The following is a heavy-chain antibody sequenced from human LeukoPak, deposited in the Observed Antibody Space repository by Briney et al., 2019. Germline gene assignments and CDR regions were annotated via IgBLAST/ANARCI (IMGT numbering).Heavy chain of an antibody. V-gene: IGHV4-4*07. CDR1: GGSISSYY. D-gene: IGHD6-19*01. J-gene: IGHJ6*04. Sequence: PSETLSLTCTVSGGSISSYYWSWIRQPAGKGLEWIGRIYTSGSTNYNPSLKSRVTISVDTSKNQFSLKLSSVTAADTAVYYCARVNRIAVAGRDYYYGMDVWGKGTTVTVSS. CDR2: IYTSGST. CDR3: ARVNRIAVAGRDYYYGMDV.